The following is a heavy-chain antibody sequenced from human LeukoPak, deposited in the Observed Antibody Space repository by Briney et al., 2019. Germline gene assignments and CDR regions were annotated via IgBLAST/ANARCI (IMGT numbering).Heavy chain of an antibody. D-gene: IGHD2-2*01. J-gene: IGHJ6*03. V-gene: IGHV4-59*12. CDR3: ARLQLPPNNYYYYYMDV. CDR1: GGSISSYY. Sequence: SETLSLTCTVSGGSISSYYWSWIRQPPGKGLEWIGYIYYSGSTNYNPSLKSRVTISVDTSKNQFSLKLSSVTAADTAVYYCARLQLPPNNYYYYYMDVWGKGTTVTVSS. CDR2: IYYSGST.